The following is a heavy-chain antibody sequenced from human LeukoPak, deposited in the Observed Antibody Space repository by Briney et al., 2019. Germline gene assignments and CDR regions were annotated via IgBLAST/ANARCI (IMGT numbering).Heavy chain of an antibody. J-gene: IGHJ4*02. CDR2: IYHSGST. CDR3: ARDEGSSYPFDY. V-gene: IGHV4-30-2*01. Sequence: SETPSLTCTVSGGSISSGGYYWSWIRQPRGKGLEWIGYIYHSGSTYYNPSLKSRVTISVDTSKNQFSLNLSSVTAADTAVYFCARDEGSSYPFDYWGQGTLVTVSS. D-gene: IGHD2-2*01. CDR1: GGSISSGGYY.